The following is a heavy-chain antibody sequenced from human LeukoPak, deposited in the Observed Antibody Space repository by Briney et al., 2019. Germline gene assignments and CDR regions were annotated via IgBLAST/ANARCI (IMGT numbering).Heavy chain of an antibody. CDR2: IRSSSSTI. J-gene: IGHJ4*02. D-gene: IGHD3-10*01. CDR3: ARDLGSGSYLLGPLDY. V-gene: IGHV3-48*01. CDR1: GFTFSSYS. Sequence: GGSLRLSCAASGFTFSSYSMNWVRQAPGKGLEWVSYIRSSSSTIYYADSGKGRFTISRDNAKDSLYLQMNSLRAEDTAVYYCARDLGSGSYLLGPLDYWGQGTLVTVSS.